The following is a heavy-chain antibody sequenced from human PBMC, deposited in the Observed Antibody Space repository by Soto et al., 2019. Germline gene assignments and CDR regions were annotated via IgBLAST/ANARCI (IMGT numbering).Heavy chain of an antibody. Sequence: ASVKVSCKASGYTFTTYGIGGVRQAPGQGLEWMGWVSAYSGSTKFAQKLQGRVTMTTDTSTTTAYMELRSLTSDDTAVYYCARDFTKSSSWPYYFDYWGQGTLVTVSS. V-gene: IGHV1-18*01. D-gene: IGHD6-13*01. CDR3: ARDFTKSSSWPYYFDY. J-gene: IGHJ4*02. CDR2: VSAYSGST. CDR1: GYTFTTYG.